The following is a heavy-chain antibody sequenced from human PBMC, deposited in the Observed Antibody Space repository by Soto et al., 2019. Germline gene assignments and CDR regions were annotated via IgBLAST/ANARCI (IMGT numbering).Heavy chain of an antibody. CDR2: IIPIFGTA. CDR3: ASSHQGEQQRVPRWFDP. D-gene: IGHD6-13*01. Sequence: SVKVSCKASGGTVSSYAISWVRQAPGQGLEWMGGIIPIFGTANYAQKFQGRVTITADESTSTAYMELSSLRSEDTAVYYCASSHQGEQQRVPRWFDPWGKGTLVTVSS. V-gene: IGHV1-69*13. CDR1: GGTVSSYA. J-gene: IGHJ5*02.